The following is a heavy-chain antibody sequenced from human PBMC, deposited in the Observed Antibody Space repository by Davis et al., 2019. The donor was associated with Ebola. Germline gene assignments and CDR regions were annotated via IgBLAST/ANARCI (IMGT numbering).Heavy chain of an antibody. D-gene: IGHD3-16*02. CDR2: IRSKANSYAT. V-gene: IGHV3-73*01. CDR1: GFTFSGSA. J-gene: IGHJ2*01. Sequence: PGGSLRLSCAASGFTFSGSAMHWVRQASGKGLEWVGRIRSKANSYATAYAASVKSRFTISRDDSKNTAYLQMNSLKTEDTAVYYCTRQIYRYWYFDLWGRGTLVTVSS. CDR3: TRQIYRYWYFDL.